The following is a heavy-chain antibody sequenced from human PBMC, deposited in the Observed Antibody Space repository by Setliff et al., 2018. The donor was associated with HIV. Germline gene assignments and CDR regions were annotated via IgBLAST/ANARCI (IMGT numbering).Heavy chain of an antibody. J-gene: IGHJ6*03. D-gene: IGHD3-22*01. V-gene: IGHV4-59*01. CDR2: IYYSGST. CDR3: ARNLLHYDSSGLRWNYYYYYMDV. CDR1: GGSISSYY. Sequence: KPSETLSLTCTVSGGSISSYYWSWIRQPPGKGLEWIGYIYYSGSTNYHPSLKSRVTISVDTSKNQFSLKLSSVTAADTAVYYCARNLLHYDSSGLRWNYYYYYMDVWGKGTTVTVSS.